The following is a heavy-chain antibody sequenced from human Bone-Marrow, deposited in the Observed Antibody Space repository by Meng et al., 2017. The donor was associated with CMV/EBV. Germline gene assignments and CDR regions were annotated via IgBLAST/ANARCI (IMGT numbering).Heavy chain of an antibody. CDR2: IYYSGST. CDR3: ARDLGADCSSTSCESDYYYYYGMDV. V-gene: IGHV4-59*01. Sequence: SETLSLTCTVSGGSISSYYWSWIRQPPGKGLEWIGYIYYSGSTNYNPSLKSRVTISVDTSKNQFSLKLSSVTAADMAVYYCARDLGADCSSTSCESDYYYYYGMDVWGQRTTVTVSS. J-gene: IGHJ6*02. CDR1: GGSISSYY. D-gene: IGHD2-2*01.